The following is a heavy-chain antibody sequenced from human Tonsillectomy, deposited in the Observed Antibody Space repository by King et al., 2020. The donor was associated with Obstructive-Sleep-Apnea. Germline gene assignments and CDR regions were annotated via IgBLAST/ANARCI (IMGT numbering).Heavy chain of an antibody. CDR1: GFTFSSYD. Sequence: VQLVESGGGLVQPGGSLRLSCAASGFTFSSYDMHWVRQATGKGLEWVSAIGTAGDTYYPGSVKGRFTISRENAKNSLYLQMNSLRAGDTAVYYCARGNSGRGDVGATTCWFDPWGQGTLVTVSS. V-gene: IGHV3-13*01. CDR3: ARGNSGRGDVGATTCWFDP. J-gene: IGHJ5*02. CDR2: IGTAGDT. D-gene: IGHD1-26*01.